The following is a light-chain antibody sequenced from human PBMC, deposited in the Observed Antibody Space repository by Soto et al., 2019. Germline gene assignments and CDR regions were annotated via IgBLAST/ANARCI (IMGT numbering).Light chain of an antibody. CDR1: SSNVGNNY. J-gene: IGLJ2*01. V-gene: IGLV1-51*01. Sequence: QSVLTQPPSVSAAPGQKVTISCSGSSSNVGNNYVSWYQQFPGTAPKLLIYDNDKRPSGIPDRFSGSKSGTSATLGITGLQTGDEADYYRGTWDHSLSAGVFGGGTKLTVL. CDR3: GTWDHSLSAGV. CDR2: DND.